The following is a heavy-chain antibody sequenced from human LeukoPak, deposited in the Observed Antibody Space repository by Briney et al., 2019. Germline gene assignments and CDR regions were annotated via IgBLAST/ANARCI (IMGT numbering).Heavy chain of an antibody. V-gene: IGHV1-69*01. D-gene: IGHD1-14*01. CDR1: GGTFSSCA. CDR3: ARAPPATQTEYFDY. Sequence: ASVKVSCKASGGTFSSCAISWVRQAPGQGLEWMGGIIPIFGTANYAQKFQGRVTITADESTSTAYMELSSLRSEDTAVYYCARAPPATQTEYFDYWGQGTRVTVSS. J-gene: IGHJ4*02. CDR2: IIPIFGTA.